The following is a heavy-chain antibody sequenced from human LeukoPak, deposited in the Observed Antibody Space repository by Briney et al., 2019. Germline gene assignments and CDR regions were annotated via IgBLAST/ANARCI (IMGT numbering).Heavy chain of an antibody. CDR1: GFTFDDYT. J-gene: IGHJ6*02. V-gene: IGHV3-73*01. CDR2: IRSKANSYAT. CDR3: AFEYYYSYGMDV. Sequence: GGSLRLSCAASGFTFDDYTMHWVRQASGKGLEWVGRIRSKANSYATAYAASVKGRFTISRDDSKNTAYLQMNSLKTEDTAVYYCAFEYYYSYGMDVWGQGTTVTVSS.